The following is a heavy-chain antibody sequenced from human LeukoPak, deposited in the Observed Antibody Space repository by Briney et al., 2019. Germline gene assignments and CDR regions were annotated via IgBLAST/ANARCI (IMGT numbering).Heavy chain of an antibody. V-gene: IGHV3-23*01. J-gene: IGHJ5*02. CDR3: AKWNYYDSSGILNWFDP. CDR1: GFTFSSYA. D-gene: IGHD3-22*01. CDR2: ISGSGGST. Sequence: PGGSLRLSCAASGFTFSSYAMSWVRQAPGKGLEWVSAISGSGGSTYYADSVKGRFTISRDNSKNTLYLQMNSLRAEDTAVYYCAKWNYYDSSGILNWFDPWGQGTLVTVSS.